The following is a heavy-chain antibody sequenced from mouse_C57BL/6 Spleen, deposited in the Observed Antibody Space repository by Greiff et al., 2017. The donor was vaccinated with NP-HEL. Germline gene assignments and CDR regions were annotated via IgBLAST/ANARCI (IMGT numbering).Heavy chain of an antibody. CDR3: ARGEQVRRGAMDY. V-gene: IGHV1-54*01. Sequence: QVQLQQSGAELVRPGTSVKVSCKASGYAFTNYLIEWVKQRPGQGLEWIGVINPGSGGTNYNEKFKGKATLTADKSSSTAYMQLSSLTSEDSAVYFCARGEQVRRGAMDYWGQGTTVTVSS. CDR2: INPGSGGT. CDR1: GYAFTNYL. J-gene: IGHJ4*01. D-gene: IGHD2-14*01.